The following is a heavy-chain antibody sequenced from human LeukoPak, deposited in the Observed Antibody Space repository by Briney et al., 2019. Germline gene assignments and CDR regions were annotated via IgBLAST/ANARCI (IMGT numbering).Heavy chain of an antibody. V-gene: IGHV3-23*01. CDR2: ISGSGGST. J-gene: IGHJ4*02. CDR3: AKSWGYYDSSGYLY. CDR1: GFTFSSYA. Sequence: GGSLRLSCAASGFTFSSYAMSWVRQAPGKGLEWVPDISGSGGSTYYADSVKGRFTISRDNSKNTLYLQMNSLRAEDTAVYYCAKSWGYYDSSGYLYWGQGTLVTVSS. D-gene: IGHD3-22*01.